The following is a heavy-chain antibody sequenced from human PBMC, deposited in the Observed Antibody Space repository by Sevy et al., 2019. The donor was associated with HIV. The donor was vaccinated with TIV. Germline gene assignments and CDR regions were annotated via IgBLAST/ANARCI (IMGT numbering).Heavy chain of an antibody. CDR3: AKKMGGGSGMAFLVDY. J-gene: IGHJ4*02. CDR1: GFNFSNFA. D-gene: IGHD5-18*01. Sequence: GGSLRLSCAASGFNFSNFAMGWVRQAPGKGLDWISVISGTGDYKYYADSVKGQFTISRDKSKNTLFLQMNSLRVEDTAIFYCAKKMGGGSGMAFLVDYWGQGTLVTVSS. V-gene: IGHV3-23*01. CDR2: ISGTGDYK.